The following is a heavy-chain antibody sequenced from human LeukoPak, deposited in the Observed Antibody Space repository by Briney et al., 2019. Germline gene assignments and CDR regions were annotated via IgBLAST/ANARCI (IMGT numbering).Heavy chain of an antibody. CDR1: GFTFSSYN. Sequence: GGSLRLSCAASGFTFSSYNMNWVRQAPGKGPEWVSYISSSSTSIYHADSVKGRFTISRDNVKNSLYLQMNSLRVEDTAVYYCARDNGVAAAEDYWGQGTLVTVSS. CDR2: ISSSSTSI. J-gene: IGHJ4*02. V-gene: IGHV3-48*04. D-gene: IGHD6-13*01. CDR3: ARDNGVAAAEDY.